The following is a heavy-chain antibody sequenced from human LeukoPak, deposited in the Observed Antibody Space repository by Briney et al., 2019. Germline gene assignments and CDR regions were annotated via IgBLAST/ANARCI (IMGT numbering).Heavy chain of an antibody. J-gene: IGHJ4*02. D-gene: IGHD3-22*01. CDR2: IIGIGGST. V-gene: IGHV3-23*01. Sequence: GGSLRLSCAASGFTFSSYAMSWVRQAPGKGLEGVPPIIGIGGSTYYADSVKGRFTISRDNSKNTLYLQMNSLRAEDTAVYYCAKDLRAYYDSSGYPVPGYWGQGTLVTVSS. CDR3: AKDLRAYYDSSGYPVPGY. CDR1: GFTFSSYA.